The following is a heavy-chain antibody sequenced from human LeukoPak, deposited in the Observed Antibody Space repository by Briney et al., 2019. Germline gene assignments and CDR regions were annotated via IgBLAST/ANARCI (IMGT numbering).Heavy chain of an antibody. J-gene: IGHJ4*02. CDR2: ISSSGST. D-gene: IGHD5-24*01. CDR1: GDSISSGDYY. CDR3: ARGRRDGYMLLWEDY. Sequence: PSETLSLTCTVSGDSISSGDYYWSWIRQPAGKGLEWIGRISSSGSTNYNPSLKSRVTISVDTSKNQFSLKLSSVTAADTAVYYCARGRRDGYMLLWEDYWGQGTLVTVSS. V-gene: IGHV4-61*02.